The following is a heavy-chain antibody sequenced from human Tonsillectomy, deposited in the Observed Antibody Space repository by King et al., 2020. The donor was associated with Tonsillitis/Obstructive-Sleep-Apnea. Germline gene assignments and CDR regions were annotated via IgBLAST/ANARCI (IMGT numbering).Heavy chain of an antibody. V-gene: IGHV1-46*01. D-gene: IGHD6-19*01. CDR1: GYTFTSYY. CDR3: ARAARTIAVAGTRNWFDP. J-gene: IGHJ5*02. CDR2: INPSGGST. Sequence: VQLVESGAEVKKPGASVKVSCKASGYTFTSYYMHWVRQAPGQGLEWMGIINPSGGSTSYAQKFQGRVTMTRDTSTSTVYMELSSLRSEDTAVYYCARAARTIAVAGTRNWFDPWGQGTLVTVSS.